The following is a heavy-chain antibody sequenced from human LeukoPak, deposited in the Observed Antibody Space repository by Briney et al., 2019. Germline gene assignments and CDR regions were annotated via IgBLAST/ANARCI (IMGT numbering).Heavy chain of an antibody. D-gene: IGHD6-13*01. CDR1: GFTFSSYA. Sequence: GGSLRLSCAASGFTFSSYAMSWVRQAPGKGLEWDSAISGSGGSTYYADSVKGRFTISRDNSKNTLYLQMNSLRAEDTAVYYCAKSIAAAGTQYWGQGTLVTVSS. J-gene: IGHJ4*02. V-gene: IGHV3-23*01. CDR2: ISGSGGST. CDR3: AKSIAAAGTQY.